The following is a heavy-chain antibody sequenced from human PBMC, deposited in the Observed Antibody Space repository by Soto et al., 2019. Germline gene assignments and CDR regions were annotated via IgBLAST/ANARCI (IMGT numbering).Heavy chain of an antibody. CDR2: IYHSGST. D-gene: IGHD6-13*01. CDR3: ARAAMGGSSWPFDY. J-gene: IGHJ4*02. V-gene: IGHV4-39*07. CDR1: GDSISSSTYY. Sequence: SETLSLTCTVSGDSISSSTYYWGWIRQPPGKGLEWIGEIYHSGSTNYNPSLKSRVTISVDKSKNQFSLKLSSVTAADTAVYYCARAAMGGSSWPFDYWGQGTLVTVSS.